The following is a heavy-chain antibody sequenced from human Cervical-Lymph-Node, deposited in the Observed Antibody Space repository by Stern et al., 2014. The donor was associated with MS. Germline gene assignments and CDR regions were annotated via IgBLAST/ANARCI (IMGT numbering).Heavy chain of an antibody. D-gene: IGHD2-8*01. CDR2: ISSSGTA. V-gene: IGHV4-61*02. J-gene: IGHJ5*02. Sequence: QLQLQESGPGLVKPSQTLSLTCSVSGGSMSGADYYWTWIRQPAGKALEWIGRISSSGTANYNPSLQSRLTFSLGTSKTDFSLNLTSVTAADTAVYYCAREVFCTTSRCSAFIDNWFDPWGRGTLVTVSS. CDR1: GGSMSGADYY. CDR3: AREVFCTTSRCSAFIDNWFDP.